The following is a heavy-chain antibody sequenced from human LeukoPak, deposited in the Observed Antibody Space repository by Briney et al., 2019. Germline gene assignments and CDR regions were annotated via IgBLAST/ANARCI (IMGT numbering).Heavy chain of an antibody. CDR1: GGSVNSGDYY. CDR2: IYYTGST. J-gene: IGHJ5*02. Sequence: SQTLSLTCSVSGGSVNSGDYYWTWIRQFPGKGLEWIGYIYYTGSTTYNPSLKSRVTISLDTSENHISLKLNSVTAADTAVYYCAKYRWNDWFDPWGQGALVTVSS. CDR3: AKYRWNDWFDP. D-gene: IGHD1-1*01. V-gene: IGHV4-31*03.